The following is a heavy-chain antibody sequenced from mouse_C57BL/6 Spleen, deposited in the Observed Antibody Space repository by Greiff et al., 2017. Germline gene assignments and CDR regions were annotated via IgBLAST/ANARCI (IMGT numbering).Heavy chain of an antibody. D-gene: IGHD1-1*01. CDR3: ATGLDYYGIVFAY. CDR1: GYTFTSYY. V-gene: IGHV1-66*01. CDR2: IYPGSGNT. J-gene: IGHJ3*01. Sequence: QVQLQQSGPELVKPGASVKISCKASGYTFTSYYIHWVKQRPGQGLEWIGWIYPGSGNTKYNEKFKGKATLTADTSSSTAYMQLSSLTSVDSAVYYCATGLDYYGIVFAYWGQGALVSVSA.